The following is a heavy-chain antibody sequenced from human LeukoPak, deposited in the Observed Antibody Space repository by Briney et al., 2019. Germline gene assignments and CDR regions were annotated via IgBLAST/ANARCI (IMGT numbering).Heavy chain of an antibody. V-gene: IGHV4-59*01. CDR3: AKRRGDGYYFDY. D-gene: IGHD2-21*02. CDR2: IYYSGST. Sequence: PSETLSLTCTVSGGSISSYYWSWIRQPPGRGLEWVGYIYYSGSTNYNPSPKSRVTISVDTSKNQFSLKLSSVTAADTAVYYCAKRRGDGYYFDYWGQGTLVTVSS. CDR1: GGSISSYY. J-gene: IGHJ4*02.